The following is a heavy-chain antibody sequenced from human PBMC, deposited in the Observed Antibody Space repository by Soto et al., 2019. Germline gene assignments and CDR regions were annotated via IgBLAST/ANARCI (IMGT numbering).Heavy chain of an antibody. V-gene: IGHV4-31*03. CDR1: GGSISSGGYY. CDR3: ARGHRMETICPFDP. Sequence: SETLSLTCTVSGGSISSGGYYWSWIRQHPGKGLEWIGYIYYSGSTYYNPSLKSRVTISVDTSKNQFSLKLSSVTAADTAVYYCARGHRMETICPFDPWGQGTLVTVSS. J-gene: IGHJ5*02. CDR2: IYYSGST. D-gene: IGHD2-8*01.